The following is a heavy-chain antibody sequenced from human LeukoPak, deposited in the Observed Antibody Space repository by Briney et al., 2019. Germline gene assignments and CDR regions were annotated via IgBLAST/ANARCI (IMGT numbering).Heavy chain of an antibody. CDR2: ICYSGST. D-gene: IGHD5-18*01. J-gene: IGHJ4*02. Sequence: PSETLSLTCTVFGGSISSYYWSWIRQPPGKGLEWIGYICYSGSTDYNPSLKSRVTISLDRSRNQFSLNLTSVTAADTAVYYCARDLGGHNYGPFDSWGQGTLVTVSS. CDR1: GGSISSYY. CDR3: ARDLGGHNYGPFDS. V-gene: IGHV4-59*01.